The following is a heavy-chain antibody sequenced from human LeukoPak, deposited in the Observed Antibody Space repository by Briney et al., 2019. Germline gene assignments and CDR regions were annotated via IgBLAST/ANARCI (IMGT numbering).Heavy chain of an antibody. CDR3: ARAIGSIAARGVDGVTAAARRAYMDV. J-gene: IGHJ6*02. Sequence: AASVKVSCKASGYTFTSYYMHWVRQAPGQGLEWMGIINPSGGSTSYAQKFQGRVTMTRDTSTSTVYMELSSLRSEDTAVYYCARAIGSIAARGVDGVTAAARRAYMDVWGQGTTVTVSS. CDR2: INPSGGST. V-gene: IGHV1-46*01. CDR1: GYTFTSYY. D-gene: IGHD6-6*01.